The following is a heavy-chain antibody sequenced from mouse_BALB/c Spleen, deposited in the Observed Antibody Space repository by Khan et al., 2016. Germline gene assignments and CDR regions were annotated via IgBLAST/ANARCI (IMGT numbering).Heavy chain of an antibody. CDR2: INPDSSTI. CDR1: GLDFSRYW. J-gene: IGHJ2*01. V-gene: IGHV4-1*02. D-gene: IGHD1-2*01. Sequence: EVQLLESGGGLVQPGGSLKLYCAASGLDFSRYWMSWVRQAPGKGLEWIGEINPDSSTINYTPSLKDKLIISRDNAKNTLYLQMSKVRSEDTALYYCARLHYYGYMNYWGQGTTLTVSS. CDR3: ARLHYYGYMNY.